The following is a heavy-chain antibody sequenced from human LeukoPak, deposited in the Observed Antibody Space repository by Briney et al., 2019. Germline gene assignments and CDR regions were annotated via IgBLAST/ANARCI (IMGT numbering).Heavy chain of an antibody. CDR3: AREVGATIFDY. V-gene: IGHV3-7*03. CDR1: GFTFSGFW. Sequence: GGSLRLSCAVSGFTFSGFWMSWSRQAPGEGLEWVASINSDGSEGYYADVVKGRFTISRDNAKNSLYLQINSLRAEDTAVYYCAREVGATIFDYWGQGTLVTVSS. J-gene: IGHJ4*02. D-gene: IGHD1-26*01. CDR2: INSDGSEG.